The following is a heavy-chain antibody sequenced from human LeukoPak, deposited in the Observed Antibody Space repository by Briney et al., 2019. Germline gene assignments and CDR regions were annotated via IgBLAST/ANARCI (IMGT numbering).Heavy chain of an antibody. J-gene: IGHJ4*02. V-gene: IGHV4-34*01. CDR2: INHSGST. D-gene: IGHD4-17*01. Sequence: SETLSLTCAVYGGSFSGYYWSGIRQPPGKGLEWIGEINHSGSTNYNPSLKSRVTISVDTSKNQFSLKLSSVTAADTAVYYCARFTVTTLTALYYFDYWGQGTLVTVSS. CDR1: GGSFSGYY. CDR3: ARFTVTTLTALYYFDY.